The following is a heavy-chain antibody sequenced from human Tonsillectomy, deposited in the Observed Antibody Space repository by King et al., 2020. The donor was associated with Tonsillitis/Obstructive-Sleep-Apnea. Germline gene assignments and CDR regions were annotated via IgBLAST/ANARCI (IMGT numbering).Heavy chain of an antibody. Sequence: ITLKESGPTLVKPTQTLTLTCTFSGFSLSTSGVGVGWIRQPPGKALEWLALIYWDDDERYSPSLKSRLTITKDNSKNQVVLTMTNMDPVDTATYYGAHLGGADDFWGGSKYYFDYWGQGTLVTVSS. D-gene: IGHD3-3*01. V-gene: IGHV2-5*02. CDR2: IYWDDDE. J-gene: IGHJ4*02. CDR3: AHLGGADDFWGGSKYYFDY. CDR1: GFSLSTSGVG.